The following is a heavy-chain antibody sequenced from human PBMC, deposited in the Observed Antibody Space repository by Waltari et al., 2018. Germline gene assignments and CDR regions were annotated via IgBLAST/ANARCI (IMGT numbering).Heavy chain of an antibody. Sequence: QVQLVESGGGVVQPGRSLRLSCAASGFTFSSYGMHWVRQAPGKGREWVAVIWYEGSKKYYADSVKGRFTISRDNSKNTLYLQMISLRAEDTAVYYCARVPRGDYTGFDYWGQGTLVTVSS. V-gene: IGHV3-33*01. CDR3: ARVPRGDYTGFDY. D-gene: IGHD4-17*01. CDR1: GFTFSSYG. CDR2: IWYEGSKK. J-gene: IGHJ4*02.